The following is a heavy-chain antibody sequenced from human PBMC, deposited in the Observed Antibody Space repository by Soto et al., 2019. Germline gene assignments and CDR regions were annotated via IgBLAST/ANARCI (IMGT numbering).Heavy chain of an antibody. V-gene: IGHV1-18*01. CDR1: GYTFTSYG. CDR3: ASRLDSIPGY. J-gene: IGHJ4*02. D-gene: IGHD3-3*01. CDR2: ISAYNGIA. Sequence: ASVKVSCKASGYTFTSYGISWVRQAPGQGLEWMGWISAYNGIANYAQKFQGRVTITADKSTSTAYMELSSLRSEDTAVYYCASRLDSIPGYWGQGTLVTVSS.